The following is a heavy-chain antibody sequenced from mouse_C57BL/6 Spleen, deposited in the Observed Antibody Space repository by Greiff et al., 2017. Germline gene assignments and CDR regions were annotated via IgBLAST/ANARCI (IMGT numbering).Heavy chain of an antibody. J-gene: IGHJ1*03. V-gene: IGHV5-16*01. CDR3: ARDGYYYGSSYWYVDV. CDR1: GFTFSDYY. D-gene: IGHD1-1*01. Sequence: EVPLVESEGGLVQPGSSMTLSCTASGFTFSDYYMAWVRQVPEKGLEWVANINYDGSSTYYLDSLKSRFIISRDNAKNILYLQMISLKSEDTATYYCARDGYYYGSSYWYVDVWGTGTTVTVSS. CDR2: INYDGSST.